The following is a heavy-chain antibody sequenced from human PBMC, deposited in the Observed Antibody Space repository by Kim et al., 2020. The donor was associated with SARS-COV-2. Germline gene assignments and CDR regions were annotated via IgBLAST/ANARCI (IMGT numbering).Heavy chain of an antibody. D-gene: IGHD1-7*01. Sequence: GSLILSCTASGFTFGDYAMSWFRQAPGKGLEWVGFIRSKAYGGTTEYAASVKGRFTISRDDSKSIAYLQMNSLKTEDTAVYYCTSSYNWNYRVVDYWGQGTLVTVSS. CDR1: GFTFGDYA. V-gene: IGHV3-49*03. J-gene: IGHJ4*02. CDR2: IRSKAYGGTT. CDR3: TSSYNWNYRVVDY.